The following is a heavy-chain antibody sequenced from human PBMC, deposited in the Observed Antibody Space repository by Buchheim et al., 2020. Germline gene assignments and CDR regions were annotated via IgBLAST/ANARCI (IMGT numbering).Heavy chain of an antibody. D-gene: IGHD1-1*01. CDR2: IYYSGST. J-gene: IGHJ4*02. CDR3: ARQGVAEQNVIDY. CDR1: GDSISSSSYY. Sequence: QLQLQESGPGLVKPSETLSLTCTVSGDSISSSSYYWGWIRQPPGKGLEWIGSIYYSGSTYYNPSLKSRVTISVDTSKNQFSLKLSSVTAADTAVYYCARQGVAEQNVIDYWGQGTL. V-gene: IGHV4-39*01.